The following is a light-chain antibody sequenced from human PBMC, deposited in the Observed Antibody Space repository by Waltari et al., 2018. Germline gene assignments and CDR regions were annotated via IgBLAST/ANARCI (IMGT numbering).Light chain of an antibody. J-gene: IGLJ2*01. V-gene: IGLV1-51*01. CDR2: ANN. Sequence: QSLLTQPPSVSAAPGQKFTISCPGSSPDIGKNYLTWYQHPPGTAPKSLIYANNERPSGIPDRFSGSKSGTSATLDITGLQTGDEGDYYCATWDDRLGAGALGGGTKLTVL. CDR1: SPDIGKNY. CDR3: ATWDDRLGAGA.